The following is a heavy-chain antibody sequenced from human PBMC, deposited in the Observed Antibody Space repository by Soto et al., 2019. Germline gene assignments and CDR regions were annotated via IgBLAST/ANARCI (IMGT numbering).Heavy chain of an antibody. D-gene: IGHD2-2*01. CDR2: IIPISGTA. CDR1: GGTFSSYA. J-gene: IGHJ6*02. V-gene: IGHV1-69*01. Sequence: QVQLVQSGAEVKKPGSSVKVSCKASGGTFSSYAISWVRQAPGQGLEWMGGIIPISGTANYAQKFQGRVTITGDESTSTAYMELSSLRSEDTAVYYCARSQGSSTSLEIYYYYCYGMDVWGQGTTVTVSS. CDR3: ARSQGSSTSLEIYYYYCYGMDV.